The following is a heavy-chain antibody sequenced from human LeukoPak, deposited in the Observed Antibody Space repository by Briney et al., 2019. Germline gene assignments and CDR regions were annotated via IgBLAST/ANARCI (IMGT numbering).Heavy chain of an antibody. J-gene: IGHJ4*02. D-gene: IGHD3-3*01. Sequence: GGSLRLSCEASGFTFSNYWMSWVRQAPGKGLEWVSHIKQDGSEKYYVGSVKGRFTTSTDNTKNSLYLQMNSLRAAGTAVYYCARGSYCWSGSYRSYYFDYWGQGTLVTVSS. CDR3: ARGSYCWSGSYRSYYFDY. V-gene: IGHV3-7*03. CDR2: IKQDGSEK. CDR1: GFTFSNYW.